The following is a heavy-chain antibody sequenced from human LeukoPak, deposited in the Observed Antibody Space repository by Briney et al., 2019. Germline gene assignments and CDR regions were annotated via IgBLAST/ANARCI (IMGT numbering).Heavy chain of an antibody. CDR1: GFTFSSNS. CDR3: AKGRSWHFDY. Sequence: PGGSLRLSCAASGFTFSSNSMNWVRQAPGKGLEWVSYISSTGGTIYYADSMKGRFTISRDNAKNSLYLQMNSLRVEDTAVYYCAKGRSWHFDYWGQGTLVTVSS. J-gene: IGHJ4*02. V-gene: IGHV3-48*04. CDR2: ISSTGGTI. D-gene: IGHD6-13*01.